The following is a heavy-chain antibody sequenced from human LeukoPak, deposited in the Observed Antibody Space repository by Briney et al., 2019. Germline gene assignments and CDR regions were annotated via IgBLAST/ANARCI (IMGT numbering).Heavy chain of an antibody. CDR2: IYSGGST. Sequence: PGGSLKLSCAASGFTVSSNYMSWVRQAPGKGLEWVSVIYSGGSTYYADSVKGRFTISRDNSKNTLYLQMNSLRAEDTAVYYCARGAQPRIFDYWGQGTLVTVSS. CDR1: GFTVSSNY. CDR3: ARGAQPRIFDY. D-gene: IGHD1-14*01. V-gene: IGHV3-66*01. J-gene: IGHJ4*02.